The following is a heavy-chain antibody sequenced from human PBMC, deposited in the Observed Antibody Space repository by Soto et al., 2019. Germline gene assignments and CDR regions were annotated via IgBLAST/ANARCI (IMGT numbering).Heavy chain of an antibody. CDR3: ARVKGKLRPHYFDY. CDR1: GFTVSSNY. J-gene: IGHJ4*02. Sequence: GGSLRLSCAASGFTVSSNYMSWVRQAPGKGLEWVSVIYSGGSTYYADSVKGRFTISRDNSKNTLYLQMNSLRAEDTAVYYCARVKGKLRPHYFDYWGQGTLVTVPS. CDR2: IYSGGST. V-gene: IGHV3-53*01. D-gene: IGHD6-6*01.